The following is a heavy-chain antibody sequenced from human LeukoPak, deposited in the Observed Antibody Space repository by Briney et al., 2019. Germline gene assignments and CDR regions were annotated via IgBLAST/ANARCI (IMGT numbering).Heavy chain of an antibody. V-gene: IGHV4-39*01. CDR2: IYYSGST. Sequence: PSETLSLTCTVSGGSISSSSYYWGWIRQPPGKGLEWIGSIYYSGSTYYNPSLRSRVTISVDTSKNQFSLELSSVTAADTAVYYCARGGNSGSLYWYFDLWGRGTLVTVSS. D-gene: IGHD4-23*01. J-gene: IGHJ2*01. CDR1: GGSISSSSYY. CDR3: ARGGNSGSLYWYFDL.